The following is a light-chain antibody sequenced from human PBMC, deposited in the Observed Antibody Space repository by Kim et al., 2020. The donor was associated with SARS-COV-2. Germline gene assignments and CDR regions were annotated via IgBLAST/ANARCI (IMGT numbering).Light chain of an antibody. V-gene: IGLV4-69*01. Sequence: ASVKLTCTLSSGHSSYAIAWHQQHPEKGPRYLMKVNSDGSHRKGDGIPDRFSGSSSGAARYLTISSLQSEDEADYYCQTWDTGSWVFGGGTKLTVL. CDR1: SGHSSYA. CDR3: QTWDTGSWV. CDR2: VNSDGSH. J-gene: IGLJ3*02.